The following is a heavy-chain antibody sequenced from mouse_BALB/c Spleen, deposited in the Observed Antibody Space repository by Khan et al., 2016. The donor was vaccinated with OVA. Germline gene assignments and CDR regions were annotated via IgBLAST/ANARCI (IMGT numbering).Heavy chain of an antibody. V-gene: IGHV2-9*02. J-gene: IGHJ2*01. Sequence: QVQLKQSGPGLVAPSQSLSITCTVSGFSLTSHGVHWVRQPPGKGLEWLGVIWAGGSTNYNSALMPRLSISKDSSKSQVFLKMNSLQTDDTAMYYCARNREPDYVDYWGQGTTLTVSS. CDR1: GFSLTSHG. CDR3: ARNREPDYVDY. CDR2: IWAGGST.